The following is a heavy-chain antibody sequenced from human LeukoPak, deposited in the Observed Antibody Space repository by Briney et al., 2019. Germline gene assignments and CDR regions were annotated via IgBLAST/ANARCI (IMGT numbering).Heavy chain of an antibody. J-gene: IGHJ4*02. D-gene: IGHD2-15*01. V-gene: IGHV3-23*01. Sequence: PRGSLRLSCAASGFTFSSYAMSWVRQAPGKGLEWVSAISGSGGSTYYADSVKGRFTISRDNSKNTLYLQMNSLRAEDTAVYYCAKGSRYCSGGSCYPADYWGQGTLVTVSS. CDR2: ISGSGGST. CDR1: GFTFSSYA. CDR3: AKGSRYCSGGSCYPADY.